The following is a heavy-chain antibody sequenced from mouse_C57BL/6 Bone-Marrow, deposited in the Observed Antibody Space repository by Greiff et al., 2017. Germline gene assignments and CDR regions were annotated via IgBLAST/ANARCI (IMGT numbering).Heavy chain of an antibody. Sequence: QVQLQQSGAELVRPGASVTLSCKASGYTFTDYEMHWVKQTPVHGLEWIGAIDPETGGTAYNQKFKGKATLTADKSSSTAYMELRSLTSEDSAVXYCTRCGSYYFDYWGQGTTLTVSS. CDR1: GYTFTDYE. D-gene: IGHD1-1*01. CDR2: IDPETGGT. V-gene: IGHV1-15*01. CDR3: TRCGSYYFDY. J-gene: IGHJ2*01.